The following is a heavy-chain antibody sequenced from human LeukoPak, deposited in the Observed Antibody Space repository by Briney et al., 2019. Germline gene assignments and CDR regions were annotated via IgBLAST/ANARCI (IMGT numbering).Heavy chain of an antibody. CDR2: ISSSGSTI. CDR3: ASESGPIDY. V-gene: IGHV3-48*03. Sequence: HSGGSLRLSCAASGFTFSSYEMNWVRQAPGKGLEWVSYISSSGSTIYYADSVKGRFTISRDNAKNSLYLQINSLRAEDTAVYYCASESGPIDYWGQGTLVTVSS. CDR1: GFTFSSYE. D-gene: IGHD3-10*01. J-gene: IGHJ4*02.